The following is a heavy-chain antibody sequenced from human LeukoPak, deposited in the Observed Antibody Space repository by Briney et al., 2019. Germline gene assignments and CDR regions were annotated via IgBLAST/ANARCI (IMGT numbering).Heavy chain of an antibody. CDR1: GGSFSGYY. CDR3: ARVHDFWSGYRPVY. J-gene: IGHJ4*02. V-gene: IGHV4-34*01. Sequence: MSSETLSLTCAVYGGSFSGYYWSWIRQPPGKGLEWIGEINHSGSTNYNPSLKSRVTISVDTSKNQFSLKLSSVTAADTAVYYCARVHDFWSGYRPVYWGQGTLVTVSS. CDR2: INHSGST. D-gene: IGHD3-3*01.